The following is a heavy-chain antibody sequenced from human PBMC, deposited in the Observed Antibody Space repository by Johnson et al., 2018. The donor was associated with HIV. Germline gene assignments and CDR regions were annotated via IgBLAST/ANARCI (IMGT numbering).Heavy chain of an antibody. CDR3: AKDASSLWFGELFDALDI. CDR1: GFTFSNAW. CDR2: ISWNSGSI. J-gene: IGHJ3*02. Sequence: VQLVESGGGVVQPGRSLRLSCAASGFTFSNAWMSWVRQAPGKGLEWVSGISWNSGSIGYADSVKGRFTISRDNAKNSLYLQMNSLRAEDTALYYCAKDASSLWFGELFDALDIWGQGTMVTVSS. V-gene: IGHV3-9*01. D-gene: IGHD3-10*01.